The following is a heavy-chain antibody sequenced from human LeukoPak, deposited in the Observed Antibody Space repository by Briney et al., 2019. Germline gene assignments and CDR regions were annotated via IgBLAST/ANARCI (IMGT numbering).Heavy chain of an antibody. CDR2: IYHSERT. Sequence: NTSGTLSLTCAVSGSSISSTNWWSWVRQPPGKGLEWIGEIYHSERTNYNPSLKSRVTISVDKSKNQFSLKLTSVTAADTAFYYCARVNTWIHLNWGQGTLVTVSS. CDR3: ARVNTWIHLN. D-gene: IGHD5-18*01. J-gene: IGHJ4*02. V-gene: IGHV4-4*02. CDR1: GSSISSTNW.